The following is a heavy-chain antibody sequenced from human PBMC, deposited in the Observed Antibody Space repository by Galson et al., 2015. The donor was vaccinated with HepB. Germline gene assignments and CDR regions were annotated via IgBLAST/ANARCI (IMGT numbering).Heavy chain of an antibody. V-gene: IGHV7-4-1*02. CDR1: GYTFNSYA. D-gene: IGHD3-10*01. J-gene: IGHJ5*02. Sequence: SVKVSCKASGYTFNSYAMNWVRQAPGRGLEWMGWINTNTGNPTYAQGFTGRFVFSLDTSVTTAYLQISSLKAEDTAVYYCARTPYYGSGSHSNAWFDPWGQGTLVTVSS. CDR3: ARTPYYGSGSHSNAWFDP. CDR2: INTNTGNP.